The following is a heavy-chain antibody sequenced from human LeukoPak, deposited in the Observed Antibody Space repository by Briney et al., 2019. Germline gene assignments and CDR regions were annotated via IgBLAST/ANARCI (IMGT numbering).Heavy chain of an antibody. CDR1: GFTFSSYA. CDR2: ISGSGGST. J-gene: IGHJ4*02. CDR3: AKDPVVGLNFDY. Sequence: HAGGSLRLSCAASGFTFSSYAMSWVRQAPGKGLEWASAISGSGGSTYYADSVKGRFTISRDNSKNTLYLQMNSLRAEDTAVYYCAKDPVVGLNFDYWGQGTLVTVSS. V-gene: IGHV3-23*01. D-gene: IGHD6-19*01.